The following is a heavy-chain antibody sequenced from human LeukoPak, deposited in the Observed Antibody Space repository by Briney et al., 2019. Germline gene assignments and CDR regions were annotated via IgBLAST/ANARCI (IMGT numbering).Heavy chain of an antibody. CDR1: GGSISSSYW. CDR3: AGLAARQEDGYYYYYMDV. CDR2: IYHSGST. D-gene: IGHD6-6*01. V-gene: IGHV4-4*02. J-gene: IGHJ6*03. Sequence: SETLSLTCAVSGGSISSSYWWSWVRQPPGKGLEWIGEIYHSGSTNYNPSLRSRVTISVDKSKNQFFLNLNSVTAADTAMYYCAGLAARQEDGYYYYYMDVWGRGTTVTVSS.